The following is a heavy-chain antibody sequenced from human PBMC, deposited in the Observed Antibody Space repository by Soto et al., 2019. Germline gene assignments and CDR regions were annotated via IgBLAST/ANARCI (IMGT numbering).Heavy chain of an antibody. Sequence: EVQLVESGGGLVQPGGSLRLSCAASGFTFSTYSMNWVRQAPGKGLEWVSYISSSSSTIYYADSVSGRFTISRDNAMNSLYLQMNSLRDEDTAVYYCARGRYYDSSGHPLYFDYWGQGTLVTVSS. CDR2: ISSSSSTI. J-gene: IGHJ4*02. V-gene: IGHV3-48*02. CDR1: GFTFSTYS. D-gene: IGHD3-22*01. CDR3: ARGRYYDSSGHPLYFDY.